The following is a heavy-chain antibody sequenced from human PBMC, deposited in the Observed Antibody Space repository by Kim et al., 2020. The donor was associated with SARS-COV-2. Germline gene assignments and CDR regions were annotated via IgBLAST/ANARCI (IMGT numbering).Heavy chain of an antibody. CDR3: ARHRTTGGSFDY. V-gene: IGHV5-10-1*01. D-gene: IGHD1-7*01. J-gene: IGHJ4*02. Sequence: NYSPSFQGHVTISADKSISTAYLQWSSLKASDTAMYYCARHRTTGGSFDYWGQGTLVTVSS.